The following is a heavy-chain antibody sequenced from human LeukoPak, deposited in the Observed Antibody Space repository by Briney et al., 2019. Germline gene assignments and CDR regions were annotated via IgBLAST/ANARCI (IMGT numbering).Heavy chain of an antibody. CDR3: ARDHTRITNWFDP. CDR1: GGSISSGGYS. V-gene: IGHV4-30-2*05. J-gene: IGHJ5*02. CDR2: IYHSGST. Sequence: PSQTLSLTCAVSGGSISSGGYSWSWIRQPPGKGLEWIGYIYHSGSTYYNPSLKSRVTISVDTSKNQFSLKLSSVTAADTAVYYCARDHTRITNWFDPWGQGTLVTVSS. D-gene: IGHD1-14*01.